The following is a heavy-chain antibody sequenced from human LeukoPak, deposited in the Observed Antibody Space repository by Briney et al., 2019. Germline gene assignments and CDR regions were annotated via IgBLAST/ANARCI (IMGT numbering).Heavy chain of an antibody. CDR1: GGSISSYY. CDR3: ARDFSSGWPMTYYHHYIDV. V-gene: IGHV4-4*07. CDR2: VFVTGST. Sequence: SETLSLTCSFSGGSISSYYWSWIRQSAGKGLDWIGRVFVTGSTDYKPSLKSRVTMSIDASKNQFSLQLRSVTAADTAVYYCARDFSSGWPMTYYHHYIDVWGKGTLVTVSS. D-gene: IGHD6-19*01. J-gene: IGHJ6*03.